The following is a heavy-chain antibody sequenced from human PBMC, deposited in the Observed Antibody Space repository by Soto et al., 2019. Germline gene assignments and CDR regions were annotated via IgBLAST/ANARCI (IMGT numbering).Heavy chain of an antibody. D-gene: IGHD3-3*01. CDR3: AHRVLRTVFGLVTTTAIYFDF. V-gene: IGHV2-5*02. CDR1: GFSLTTSGVG. CDR2: IYWDDDK. J-gene: IGHJ4*02. Sequence: QITLKESGPTVVKHTETLTLTCTFSGFSLTTSGVGVGWVRQSPGKAPEWLALIYWDDDKRYSTSLKSRLTITKDTSKNQLVLTMDNVDPADTATYYCAHRVLRTVFGLVTTTAIYFDFWGQGTPVVVSS.